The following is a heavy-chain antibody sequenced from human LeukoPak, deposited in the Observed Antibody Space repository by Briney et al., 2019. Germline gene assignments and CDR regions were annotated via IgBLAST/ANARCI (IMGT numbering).Heavy chain of an antibody. CDR1: GFTFSSYG. Sequence: GRSLRLSCAASGFTFSSYGMHWVRQAPGKGLEWVAVIWYDGSNKYYADSVKGRFTTSRDNAKNSVYLQMNSLRDEDTAVYYCARDYGGHGEYFDYWGQGTLVTVSS. V-gene: IGHV3-33*01. J-gene: IGHJ4*02. D-gene: IGHD4-23*01. CDR3: ARDYGGHGEYFDY. CDR2: IWYDGSNK.